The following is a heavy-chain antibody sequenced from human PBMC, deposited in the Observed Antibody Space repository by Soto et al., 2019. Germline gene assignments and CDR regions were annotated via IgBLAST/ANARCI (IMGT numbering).Heavy chain of an antibody. CDR1: GFDLDEYA. CDR3: ARDSFLGLDP. Sequence: GGSLRLSSATSGFDLDEYAISWLRQAPGKGLEWVGFVRSKPYGGTTDYAASVKGSFSISRDDSKSIVHLQMSGLIPDDTAVYYCARDSFLGLDPWGQGTLVTVSS. V-gene: IGHV3-49*03. D-gene: IGHD3-16*02. J-gene: IGHJ5*02. CDR2: VRSKPYGGTT.